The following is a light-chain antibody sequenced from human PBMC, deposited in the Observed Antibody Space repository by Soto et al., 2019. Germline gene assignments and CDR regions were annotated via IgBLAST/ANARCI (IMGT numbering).Light chain of an antibody. CDR1: QSVSSD. CDR3: QQYNNWPLT. Sequence: EIELTQSPVTLSVSPGERATLSCRASQSVSSDLAWFQQKPGQAPRLLIYGASTRATGIPARFSGSGSGTEFSLTISSLQSEDFANYYCQQYNNWPLTFGGGIKVEIK. CDR2: GAS. J-gene: IGKJ4*01. V-gene: IGKV3-15*01.